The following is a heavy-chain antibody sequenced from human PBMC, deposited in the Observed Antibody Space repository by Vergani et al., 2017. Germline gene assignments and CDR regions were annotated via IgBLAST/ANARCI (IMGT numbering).Heavy chain of an antibody. J-gene: IGHJ4*02. D-gene: IGHD3-10*01. CDR1: GFSFSGYW. CDR3: ARVVRGPSDYFDY. Sequence: EVQLVESGGGLIHPGGSLRLSCEGSGFSFSGYWMHWVRQSPEKGLVWVSRIKSDGSITNYADSVKGRFTISRDNAKNTLYLEMNSLRGDDTAVYNCARVVRGPSDYFDYWGQGTLVTVSS. CDR2: IKSDGSIT. V-gene: IGHV3-74*01.